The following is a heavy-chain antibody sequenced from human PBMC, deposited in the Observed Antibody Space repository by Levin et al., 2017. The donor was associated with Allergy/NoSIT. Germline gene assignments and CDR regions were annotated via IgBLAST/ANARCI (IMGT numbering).Heavy chain of an antibody. Sequence: SETLSLTCTVSGGSVSGYYWSWIRQSPAKGLEWIAYIYYSGSTKYNPSLKSRVTTSIDTSKNTFSLSLTSVTAADTAVYYCARFDRSGWYGYFDYWGQGTPVTVSA. CDR3: ARFDRSGWYGYFDY. V-gene: IGHV4-59*02. J-gene: IGHJ4*01. CDR2: IYYSGST. D-gene: IGHD6-19*01. CDR1: GGSVSGYY.